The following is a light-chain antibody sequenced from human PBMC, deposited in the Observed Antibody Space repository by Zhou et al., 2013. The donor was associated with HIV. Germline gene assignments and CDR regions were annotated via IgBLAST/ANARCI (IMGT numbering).Light chain of an antibody. Sequence: DIQMTQSPSSLSASIGDRVTITCRASQTISRYLNWYQQKPGKAPTLLIYKASNLQSGVPSRFSGSGSGTEFTLTISSLQPDDFATYYCQQYNSYSPYTFGQGTKLEIK. CDR3: QQYNSYSPYT. V-gene: IGKV1-5*03. CDR2: KAS. J-gene: IGKJ2*01. CDR1: QTISRY.